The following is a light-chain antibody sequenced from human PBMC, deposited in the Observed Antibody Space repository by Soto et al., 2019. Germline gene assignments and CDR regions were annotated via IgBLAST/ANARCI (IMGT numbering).Light chain of an antibody. V-gene: IGKV1-5*03. J-gene: IGKJ4*01. CDR2: KAS. CDR1: QTISIW. CDR3: QQYNSYPLS. Sequence: DIQMTQSPSTLSASVGDRVTIPCRASQTISIWLAWYQQKPGKAPKLLIYKASSLEGGVPSRFSGSGSGTEFTLTISSLQPDDFAPYYCQQYNSYPLSFGGGTKVEIK.